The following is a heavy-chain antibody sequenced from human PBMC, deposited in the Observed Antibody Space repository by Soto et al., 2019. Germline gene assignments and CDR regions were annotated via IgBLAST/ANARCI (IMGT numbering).Heavy chain of an antibody. CDR2: IYYSGST. V-gene: IGHV4-59*01. D-gene: IGHD2-2*01. CDR3: ARVAYCSSTSCYDNYFYYMDV. CDR1: GGSISSYY. Sequence: QVQLQESGPGLVKPSETLSLTCTVSGGSISSYYWSWIRQPPGKGLEWIGYIYYSGSTNYNPSLKSPVTISVDTSKNQFSLKLSSVTAADTAVYCCARVAYCSSTSCYDNYFYYMDVWGKGTTVTVSS. J-gene: IGHJ6*03.